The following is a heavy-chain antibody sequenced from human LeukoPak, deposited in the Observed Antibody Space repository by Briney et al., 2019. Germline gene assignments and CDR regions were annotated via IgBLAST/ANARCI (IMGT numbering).Heavy chain of an antibody. V-gene: IGHV3-21*01. CDR2: ISSSSSYI. J-gene: IGHJ4*02. CDR1: RFTFSNYW. Sequence: PGGSLRLSCVASRFTFSNYWMSWVRQAPGKGLEWVSSISSSSSYIYYADSVKGRFTISRDNAKNSLYLQMNSLRAEDTAVYYCARGYSGKYYYDSSGSEYNFDYWGQGTLVTVSS. CDR3: ARGYSGKYYYDSSGSEYNFDY. D-gene: IGHD3-22*01.